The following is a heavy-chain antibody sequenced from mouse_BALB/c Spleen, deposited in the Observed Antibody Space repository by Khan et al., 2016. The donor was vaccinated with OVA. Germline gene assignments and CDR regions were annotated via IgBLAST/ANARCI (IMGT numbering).Heavy chain of an antibody. J-gene: IGHJ4*01. V-gene: IGHV3-1*02. CDR2: IHYSGST. CDR3: SRLDGYSDAMDY. CDR1: GYSITSDYS. D-gene: IGHD2-3*01. Sequence: EVQLQESGPDLVKPSQSLSLTCTVTGYSITSDYSWHWIRQFPGNKLEWMGYIHYSGSTNYNPSLKSRISITRNTSKNQFFLQLNSVTDEDTATYYWSRLDGYSDAMDYWGQGTSVTVAS.